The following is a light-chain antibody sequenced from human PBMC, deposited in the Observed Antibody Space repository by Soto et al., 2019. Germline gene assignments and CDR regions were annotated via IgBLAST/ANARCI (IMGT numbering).Light chain of an antibody. J-gene: IGKJ1*01. CDR2: AAS. Sequence: DMQMTQSPSSLSASVGDRVTITRRASQGISTYLVWYQQKPGTVPKLLIFAASTLQSGVPSRFSGSGSGTDFTLTISSLQPEDVATYYCQNYNGAPWTFGQGTKVEIK. CDR3: QNYNGAPWT. V-gene: IGKV1-27*01. CDR1: QGISTY.